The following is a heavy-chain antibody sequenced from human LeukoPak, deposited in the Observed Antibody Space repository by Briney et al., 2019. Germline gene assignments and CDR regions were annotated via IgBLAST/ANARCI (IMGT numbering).Heavy chain of an antibody. J-gene: IGHJ3*02. CDR2: ISSSSSYI. D-gene: IGHD3-3*01. CDR3: ARPNTISRGGDAFDI. V-gene: IGHV3-21*01. Sequence: GGSLRLSCAASGFTFSSYSMNWVRQAPGKGLEWVSSISSSSSYIYYADSVKGRFTISRDNAKNSLYLQMNSLRAEDTAVYYCARPNTISRGGDAFDIWGQGTMVTVSS. CDR1: GFTFSSYS.